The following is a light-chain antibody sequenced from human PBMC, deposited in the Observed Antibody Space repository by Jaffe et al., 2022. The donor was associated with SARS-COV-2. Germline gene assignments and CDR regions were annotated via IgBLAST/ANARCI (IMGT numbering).Light chain of an antibody. CDR3: EQYAGSPYT. J-gene: IGKJ2*01. V-gene: IGKV3-20*01. CDR1: QTVNNNY. Sequence: EIVLTQSPATLSLSPGERATLSCRASQTVNNNYLAWYQQKPGQAPRLLIYDASSRATGIPDRFSGSGSGTDFTLTISRLEPEDFAVYYCEQYAGSPYTFGQGTKLEIK. CDR2: DAS.